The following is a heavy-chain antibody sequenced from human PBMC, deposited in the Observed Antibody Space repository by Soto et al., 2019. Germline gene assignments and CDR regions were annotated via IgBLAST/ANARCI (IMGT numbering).Heavy chain of an antibody. Sequence: QITLNESGPTLVKPTQTLTLTCTFSGFSLTSNDVGVGWIRQPPGKALEWLALIYWDDDKRYSPSLKSRLTIPKDTSKNQVVLRMTNMDPVDNATYYCAHSRYSRSSFDYWGQGTLDTVSS. CDR3: AHSRYSRSSFDY. V-gene: IGHV2-5*02. CDR2: IYWDDDK. D-gene: IGHD6-6*01. J-gene: IGHJ4*02. CDR1: GFSLTSNDVG.